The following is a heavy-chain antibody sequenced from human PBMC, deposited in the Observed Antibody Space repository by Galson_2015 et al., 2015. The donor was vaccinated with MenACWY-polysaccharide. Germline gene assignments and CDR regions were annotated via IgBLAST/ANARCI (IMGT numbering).Heavy chain of an antibody. CDR2: ISYDGSNK. V-gene: IGHV3-30-3*01. J-gene: IGHJ6*02. D-gene: IGHD2-2*01. CDR3: ARTYCSRTSCYGMDV. Sequence: VAVISYDGSNKYFADSVKDRFTISRDNSKNTMYLQMNSLSAEDTAAYYCARTYCSRTSCYGMDVWGQGTTVTVSS.